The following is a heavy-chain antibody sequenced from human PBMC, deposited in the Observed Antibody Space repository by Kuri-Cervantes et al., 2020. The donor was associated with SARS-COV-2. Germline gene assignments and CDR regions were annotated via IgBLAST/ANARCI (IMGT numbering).Heavy chain of an antibody. V-gene: IGHV4-34*01. CDR3: ARKTRITMIVVVMAPYYYYMDV. CDR1: GGSFSGYY. Sequence: GSLRLSCAVYGGSFSGYYWSWIRQPPGKGLEWIGEINHSGSTNYNPSLKSRVTISVDTSKNQFSLKLSSVTAADTAVYYCARKTRITMIVVVMAPYYYYMDVWGKGTTVTVYS. CDR2: INHSGST. J-gene: IGHJ6*03. D-gene: IGHD3-22*01.